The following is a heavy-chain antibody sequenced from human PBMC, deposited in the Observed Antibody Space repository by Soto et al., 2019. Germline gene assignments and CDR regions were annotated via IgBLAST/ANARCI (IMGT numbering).Heavy chain of an antibody. J-gene: IGHJ4*02. D-gene: IGHD1-26*01. CDR3: GRGRSGQIVVVY. V-gene: IGHV1-2*02. CDR2: IGPESGAT. Sequence: QVQLVQSGAEVKKPGASVKVSCKASGYTFTGHYIHWVRQAPEQGPEWMGEIGPESGATRYAQKFQGRVTMTRDTSITTVYMELNNLSPDDTAVYYCGRGRSGQIVVVYWGQGTPVTVSS. CDR1: GYTFTGHY.